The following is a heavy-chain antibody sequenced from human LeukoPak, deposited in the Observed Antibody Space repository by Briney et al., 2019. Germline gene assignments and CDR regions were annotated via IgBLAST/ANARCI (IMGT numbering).Heavy chain of an antibody. J-gene: IGHJ4*02. CDR3: ARRLKLSSSWAYFDY. CDR2: VFSSGGT. V-gene: IGHV4-59*08. D-gene: IGHD6-13*01. CDR1: GGSISGYY. Sequence: SETLSLTCTVSGGSISGYYWGWIRHPPGKRLEWIGYVFSSGGTNYNASLRSRLTISVDTSKNQFSLKLTSVTAADTAVYYCARRLKLSSSWAYFDYWGQGTPVTVSS.